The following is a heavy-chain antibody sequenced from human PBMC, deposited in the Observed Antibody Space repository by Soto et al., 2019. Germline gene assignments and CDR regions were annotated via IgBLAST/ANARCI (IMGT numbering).Heavy chain of an antibody. CDR2: IYYSGST. CDR3: ARANYGDYESHYYYGMDV. CDR1: GGSISSGGYY. J-gene: IGHJ6*02. D-gene: IGHD4-17*01. V-gene: IGHV4-31*03. Sequence: SETLSLTCTVSGGSISSGGYYWSWIRQHPGKGLEWIGYIYYSGSTYYNPSLKSRVTISVDTSKNQFSLKLSSVTAADTAVYYCARANYGDYESHYYYGMDVWGQGTTVTVSS.